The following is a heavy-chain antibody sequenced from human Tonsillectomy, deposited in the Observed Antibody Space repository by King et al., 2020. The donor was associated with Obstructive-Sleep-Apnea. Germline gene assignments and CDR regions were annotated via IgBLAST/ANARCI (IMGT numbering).Heavy chain of an antibody. CDR1: GYTFIGYY. J-gene: IGHJ5*01. V-gene: IGHV1-2*02. CDR3: AALSFFQTAWAPNS. CDR2: VNPNNGDT. Sequence: QLVQSGAEVKKPETSVKISCRASGYTFIGYYMHWVRQAPGQGLEWMGWVNPNNGDTNYAQKFQGRVTMTRDTSINTAYMELSRLRSDDTAVYFCAALSFFQTAWAPNSWGHGTLVTVSS. D-gene: IGHD2-21*02.